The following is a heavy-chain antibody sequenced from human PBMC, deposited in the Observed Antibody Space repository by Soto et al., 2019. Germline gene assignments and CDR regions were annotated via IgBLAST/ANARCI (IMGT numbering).Heavy chain of an antibody. V-gene: IGHV3-23*01. J-gene: IGHJ4*02. CDR1: GFTFSSYA. CDR2: ISGSGGST. Sequence: EVQLLESGGGLVQPGGSLRLSCAASGFTFSSYAMSWVRQAPGKGLEWVSAISGSGGSTYYADSVKGRFTISRDNSKNTLYLPMNSLRAEDTAVYYCAKISGGDRFFDYWGQGTLVTVSS. CDR3: AKISGGDRFFDY. D-gene: IGHD2-21*02.